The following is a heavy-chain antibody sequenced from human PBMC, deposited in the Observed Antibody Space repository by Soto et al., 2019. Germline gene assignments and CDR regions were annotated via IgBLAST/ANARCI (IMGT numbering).Heavy chain of an antibody. CDR2: ISYDGSNK. D-gene: IGHD6-19*01. CDR3: ARTSGMLAGPVDY. CDR1: GFTFSSYA. J-gene: IGHJ4*02. Sequence: GGSLRLSCAASGFTFSSYAMHWVRQAPGKGLEWVAVISYDGSNKYYADSVKGRFTTSRDNSKNTLYLQMNSLRAEDTAVYYCARTSGMLAGPVDYWGQGTLVTVSS. V-gene: IGHV3-30-3*01.